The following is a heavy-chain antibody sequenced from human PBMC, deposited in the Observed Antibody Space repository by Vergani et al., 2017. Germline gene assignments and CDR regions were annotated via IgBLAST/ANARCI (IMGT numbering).Heavy chain of an antibody. D-gene: IGHD4-23*01. Sequence: EVQLVESGGGLVQPGRSLRLSCTASGFTFGDYAMSWFRQAPGKGLEGVGFIRSKAYGGTTEYAASVKGRFTISRDDSKSIAYLQMNSLKTEDTAVYYCTRDSPHGGDYYYYGMDVWGQGTTVTVSS. CDR2: IRSKAYGGTT. CDR1: GFTFGDYA. V-gene: IGHV3-49*03. CDR3: TRDSPHGGDYYYYGMDV. J-gene: IGHJ6*02.